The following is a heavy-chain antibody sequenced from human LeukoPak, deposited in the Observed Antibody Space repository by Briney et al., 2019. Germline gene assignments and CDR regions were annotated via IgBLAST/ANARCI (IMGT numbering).Heavy chain of an antibody. D-gene: IGHD6-19*01. Sequence: PGGSLRLSCAASGFTFSDYAMHWVRQAPGKGLEWVAVIWYDGSNKYYADSVKGRFTISRDNSKNTLYLQMNSLRAEDTAVYYCARDTRGIAVAGTLDYWGQGTLVTVSS. J-gene: IGHJ4*02. CDR3: ARDTRGIAVAGTLDY. CDR1: GFTFSDYA. CDR2: IWYDGSNK. V-gene: IGHV3-33*08.